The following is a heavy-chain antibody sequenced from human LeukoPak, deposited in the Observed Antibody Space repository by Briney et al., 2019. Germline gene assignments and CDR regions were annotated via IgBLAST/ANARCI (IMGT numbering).Heavy chain of an antibody. CDR3: ARQWEPLSLDAFDI. CDR1: GGSISSYY. CDR2: IYTSGST. V-gene: IGHV4-4*07. Sequence: KPSETLSLTCTVSGGSISSYYWSWIRQPAGKGLEWIGRIYTSGSTNYNPSLKSRVTMSVDTSKNQFSLKLSSVTAADTAVYYCARQWEPLSLDAFDIWGQGTMVTVSS. D-gene: IGHD1-26*01. J-gene: IGHJ3*02.